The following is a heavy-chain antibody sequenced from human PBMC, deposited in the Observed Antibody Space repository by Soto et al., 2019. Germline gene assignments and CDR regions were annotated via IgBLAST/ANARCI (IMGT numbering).Heavy chain of an antibody. V-gene: IGHV3-9*01. CDR2: ISWNSGSI. Sequence: GGSLRLSCAASGFTFDDYAMHWVRQAPGKGLEWVSGISWNSGSIGYADSVKGRFTISRDNAKNSLYLQMNSLRAEDTALYYCAKANGRSGYAVEPFDIWGQGTMVTVSS. J-gene: IGHJ3*02. CDR3: AKANGRSGYAVEPFDI. CDR1: GFTFDDYA. D-gene: IGHD5-12*01.